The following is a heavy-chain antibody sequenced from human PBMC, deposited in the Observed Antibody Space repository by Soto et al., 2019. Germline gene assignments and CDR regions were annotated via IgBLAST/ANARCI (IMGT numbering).Heavy chain of an antibody. CDR3: ARGARNYSYFDY. Sequence: EVQLVESGGGLVQPGGSLRLSCAASGFTFSSYWMHWVRQAPGKGLVWVSRIYTDGSRADYADSVKRRFTISRDNAKNTVYLQVNSLGAEDPAVYYCARGARNYSYFDYWGQGTLVTVSS. D-gene: IGHD1-7*01. J-gene: IGHJ4*02. CDR1: GFTFSSYW. V-gene: IGHV3-74*01. CDR2: IYTDGSRA.